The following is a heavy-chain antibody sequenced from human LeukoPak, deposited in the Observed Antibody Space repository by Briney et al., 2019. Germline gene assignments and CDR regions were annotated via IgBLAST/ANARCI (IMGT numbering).Heavy chain of an antibody. V-gene: IGHV4-59*01. D-gene: IGHD3-22*01. J-gene: IGHJ6*03. CDR3: TRGSIAYYYMDV. CDR2: IYYSGST. CDR1: GGSISSYY. Sequence: SETLSLTCTVSGGSISSYYWIWIRRPPGKGLEWIGNIYYSGSTNYNPSLKSRVTISVDTSKNQFSLKLSSVTAADTAVYYCTRGSIAYYYMDVWGKGTTVTVSS.